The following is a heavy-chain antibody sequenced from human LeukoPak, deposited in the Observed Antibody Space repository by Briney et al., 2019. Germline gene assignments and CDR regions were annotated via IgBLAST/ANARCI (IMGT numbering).Heavy chain of an antibody. V-gene: IGHV3-48*01. D-gene: IGHD3-22*01. CDR2: ITSTSDTI. CDR1: GFTFSDYS. CDR3: ARSSGYPFFDY. J-gene: IGHJ4*02. Sequence: GGSLRLSCEASGFTFSDYSMNWVRQAPGEGLEWLSYITSTSDTIYYPDSVKGRFTSSRDNAKNSVYLQMNSLRAEDTAVYYCARSSGYPFFDYWGQGTLVTVSS.